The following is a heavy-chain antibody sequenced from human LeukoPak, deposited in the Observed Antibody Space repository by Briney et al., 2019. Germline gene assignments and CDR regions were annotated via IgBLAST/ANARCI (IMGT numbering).Heavy chain of an antibody. Sequence: SETLSLTCTVSGGSISSSSYYWGWIRQPPGKGLEWIGSIYYSGSTYYNPPLKSRVTISVDTSKNQFSLKLSSVAAADTAVYYCARQPTGDDAFDIWGQGTMVTVSS. J-gene: IGHJ3*02. CDR1: GGSISSSSYY. V-gene: IGHV4-39*01. CDR3: ARQPTGDDAFDI. D-gene: IGHD3-16*01. CDR2: IYYSGST.